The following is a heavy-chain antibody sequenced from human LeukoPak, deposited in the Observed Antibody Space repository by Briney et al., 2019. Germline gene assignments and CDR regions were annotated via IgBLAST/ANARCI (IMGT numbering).Heavy chain of an antibody. CDR3: AKDQGSGPFDY. V-gene: IGHV3-30*18. J-gene: IGHJ4*02. D-gene: IGHD2-15*01. Sequence: PGGSLRLSCAASGFTFSSYGMHWVRQAPGKGLEWAAVISYDGSNKYYADSVKGRFTISRDNSKNTLYLQMNSLRAEDTAVYYCAKDQGSGPFDYWGQGTLVTVSS. CDR2: ISYDGSNK. CDR1: GFTFSSYG.